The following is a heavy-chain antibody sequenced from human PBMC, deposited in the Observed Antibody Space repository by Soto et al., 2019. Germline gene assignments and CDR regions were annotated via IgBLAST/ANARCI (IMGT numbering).Heavy chain of an antibody. CDR2: ISSSSQNI. J-gene: IGHJ6*03. D-gene: IGHD3-10*01. CDR3: ARDQSRGQVFYYYMDV. V-gene: IGHV3-48*01. CDR1: EFTFSTYA. Sequence: EVQLVESGGGLVQPGGSLRLSCAASEFTFSTYAMNWVRQAPGKGLEWVSYISSSSQNIRYADSVKGRFTISRDNAKNSMSLHMNSLKAEDTAVYYCARDQSRGQVFYYYMDVWGKGTTVTVSS.